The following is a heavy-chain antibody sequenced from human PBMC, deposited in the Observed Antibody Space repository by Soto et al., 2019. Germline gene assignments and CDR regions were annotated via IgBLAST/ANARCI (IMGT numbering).Heavy chain of an antibody. CDR2: IIPIFGTA. V-gene: IGHV1-69*13. CDR3: AREQRTYVITGEFDY. D-gene: IGHD3-22*01. Sequence: GASVKVSCKASGYTFTSYGISWVRQAPGQGLEWMGGIIPIFGTANYAQKFQGRVTITADESTSTAYMELSSLRSEDTAVYYCAREQRTYVITGEFDYWGQGTLVTVSS. CDR1: GYTFTSYG. J-gene: IGHJ4*02.